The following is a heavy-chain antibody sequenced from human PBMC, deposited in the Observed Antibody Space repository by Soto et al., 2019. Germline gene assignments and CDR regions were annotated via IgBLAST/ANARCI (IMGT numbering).Heavy chain of an antibody. Sequence: SETLSLTCTVSGGSISSYYWSWIRQPPGKGLEWIGYIYYSGSTNYNPSLKSRVTISVDTSKNQFSLKLSSVTAADTAVYYCARQVGWTRAAHYWGPGTVVTLSS. CDR1: GGSISSYY. J-gene: IGHJ4*02. CDR3: ARQVGWTRAAHY. CDR2: IYYSGST. D-gene: IGHD6-19*01. V-gene: IGHV4-59*08.